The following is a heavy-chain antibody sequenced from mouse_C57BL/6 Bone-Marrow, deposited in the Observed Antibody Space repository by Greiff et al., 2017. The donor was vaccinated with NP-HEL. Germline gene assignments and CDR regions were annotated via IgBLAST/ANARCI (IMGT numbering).Heavy chain of an antibody. CDR2: IYIGNGYT. CDR1: GYTFTSYG. J-gene: IGHJ4*01. V-gene: IGHV1-58*01. CDR3: ARSGYYCAMDY. Sequence: VQLKESGAELVRPGSSVKMSCKTSGYTFTSYGIHWVKQRPGQGLEWIGYIYIGNGYTAYNEKFKGKATLTSDTSSSTAYMQLSSLTSEDSAIYFCARSGYYCAMDYGGQGTSVTVSA. D-gene: IGHD3-1*01.